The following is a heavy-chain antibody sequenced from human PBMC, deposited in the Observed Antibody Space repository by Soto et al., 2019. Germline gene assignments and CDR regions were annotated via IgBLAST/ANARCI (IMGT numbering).Heavy chain of an antibody. Sequence: LRLSCAASGFTFSSYAMHWVRQAPGKGLEWVAVISYDGSNKYYADSVKGRFTISRDNSKNTLYLQMNSLRAEDTAVYYCARVRGSYYDYWGQGALVTVSS. CDR1: GFTFSSYA. CDR3: ARVRGSYYDY. J-gene: IGHJ4*02. CDR2: ISYDGSNK. V-gene: IGHV3-30-3*01. D-gene: IGHD1-26*01.